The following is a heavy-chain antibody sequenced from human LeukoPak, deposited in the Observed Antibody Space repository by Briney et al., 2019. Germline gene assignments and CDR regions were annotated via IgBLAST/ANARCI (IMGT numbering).Heavy chain of an antibody. V-gene: IGHV3-30*18. D-gene: IGHD1-26*01. CDR3: AKDQGLVGAHPFDY. CDR2: ISYDGSIE. J-gene: IGHJ4*02. Sequence: GGSLRLSCAASGFTVSSNYMSWVRQAPGKGLEWVAVISYDGSIEFYADSVRGRFTISRDNSKNTLYLQMNSLRVEDTAVYYCAKDQGLVGAHPFDYWGQGTLVTVSS. CDR1: GFTVSSNY.